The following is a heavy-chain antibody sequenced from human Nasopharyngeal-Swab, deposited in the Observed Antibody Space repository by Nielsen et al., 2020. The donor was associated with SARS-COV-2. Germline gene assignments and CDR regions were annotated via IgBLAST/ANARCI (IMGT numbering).Heavy chain of an antibody. CDR1: GYTFTSYY. CDR2: INPSGGST. D-gene: IGHD2-8*01. CDR3: ASFALKGVYYGMDV. J-gene: IGHJ6*02. V-gene: IGHV1-46*01. Sequence: ASVKVSCKASGYTFTSYYMHWARQTPGQGLEWMGIINPSGGSTSYAQKFQGRVTMTRDTSTSTVYMELSSLRSEDTAVYYCASFALKGVYYGMDVWGQGTTVTVSS.